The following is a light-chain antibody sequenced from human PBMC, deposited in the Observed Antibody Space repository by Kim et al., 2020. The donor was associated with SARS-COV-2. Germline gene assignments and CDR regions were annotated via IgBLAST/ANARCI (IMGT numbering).Light chain of an antibody. J-gene: IGLJ3*02. Sequence: QAGLTQPPSVSKGLRQIATLTCTGNSNNVDYQGAAWLQQHQGHPPKLLSYRNNNRPSGISERFSASRSGNTASLTITGLQPEDEADYYCSAWDSSLSAWVFGGETQLTVL. V-gene: IGLV10-54*01. CDR2: RNN. CDR1: SNNVDYQG. CDR3: SAWDSSLSAWV.